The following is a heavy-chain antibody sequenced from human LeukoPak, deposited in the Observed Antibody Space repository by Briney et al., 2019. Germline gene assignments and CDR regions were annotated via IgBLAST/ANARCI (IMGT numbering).Heavy chain of an antibody. V-gene: IGHV1-69*04. CDR1: GGTFSSYA. J-gene: IGHJ4*02. CDR3: ARDGNSHTDYSNHYFDY. D-gene: IGHD4-11*01. Sequence: SVKVPCKASGGTFSSYAISWVRQAPGQGLEWMGRIIPILGIANYAQKFQGRVTITADKSTSTAYMELSSLRSEDTAVYYCARDGNSHTDYSNHYFDYWGQGTLVTVSS. CDR2: IIPILGIA.